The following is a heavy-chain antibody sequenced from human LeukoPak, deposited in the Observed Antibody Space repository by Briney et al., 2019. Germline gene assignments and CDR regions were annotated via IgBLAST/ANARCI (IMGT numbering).Heavy chain of an antibody. V-gene: IGHV4-59*08. CDR1: GGSISSYY. CDR2: IYYSGST. D-gene: IGHD3-22*01. J-gene: IGHJ4*02. CDR3: ARRSQADSSGYYYGY. Sequence: PSETLSLTCTVSGGSISSYYWSWIRQPPGKGLEWIGYIYYSGSTNYNPSLKSRVTISVDTSKNQFSLKLSSVTAADTAVYYCARRSQADSSGYYYGYWGQGTLVTVSS.